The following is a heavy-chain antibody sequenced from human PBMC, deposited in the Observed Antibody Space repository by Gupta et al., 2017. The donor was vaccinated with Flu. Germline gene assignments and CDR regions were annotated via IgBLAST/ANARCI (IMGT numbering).Heavy chain of an antibody. CDR1: GFTFSSYI. J-gene: IGHJ5*02. V-gene: IGHV3-48*02. D-gene: IGHD3-10*01. CDR2: ITTTSRTI. CDR3: ARQGAESS. Sequence: EVQLVESGGGLVQPGGSLRLSCAASGFTFSSYIMNWVRQASGKGLEWISSITTTSRTIKYTDSVKGRFTISRDNAKNALYLQMNSLRDDDTGVYYCARQGAESSWGQGTLVTVSS.